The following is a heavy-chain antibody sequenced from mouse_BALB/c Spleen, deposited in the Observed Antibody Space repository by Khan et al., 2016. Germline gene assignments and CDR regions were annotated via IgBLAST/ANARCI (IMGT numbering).Heavy chain of an antibody. V-gene: IGHV1-87*01. D-gene: IGHD2-1*01. J-gene: IGHJ4*01. CDR2: IYPGDGDT. CDR3: ARGDDGNYDYAMDY. Sequence: QVQLQQSGAELARPGASVKLPCKASGYTFTSYWMQWVKQRPGQGLEWIGAIYPGDGDTRYTQKFKGKATLTADKSSSTAYMQLSSLASEDSAVYYCARGDDGNYDYAMDYWGQGTSVTVSS. CDR1: GYTFTSYW.